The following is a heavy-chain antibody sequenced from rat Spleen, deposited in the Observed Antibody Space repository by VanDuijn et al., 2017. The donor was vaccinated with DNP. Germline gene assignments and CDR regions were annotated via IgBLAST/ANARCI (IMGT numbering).Heavy chain of an antibody. J-gene: IGHJ1*01. CDR1: FYSITSSY. D-gene: IGHD1-11*01. Sequence: EVLLQESGPGLVKPSQSLSLTCSVTFYSITSSYKWNWIRKFPENKLEWMGYINYSGATAYNPSLKSRISITRDTSKNQFFLHLNSVTNEDTATYYCARGLNYGGSIYSLYFDFWGPGTMVTVSS. CDR3: ARGLNYGGSIYSLYFDF. CDR2: INYSGAT. V-gene: IGHV3-1*01.